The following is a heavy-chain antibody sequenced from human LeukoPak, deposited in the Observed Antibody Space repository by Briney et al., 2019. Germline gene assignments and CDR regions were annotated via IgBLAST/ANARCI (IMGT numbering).Heavy chain of an antibody. CDR2: INPHSGGT. CDR3: ARGRLVRGVIDWFDP. Sequence: ASVKVSCKASGYTFTGYYMHWVRQAPGQGLEWMGRINPHSGGTNYAQKFQGRVTMTRDTSISTAYMELSRLRSDDTAVYYCARGRLVRGVIDWFDPWGQGTLVTVSS. J-gene: IGHJ5*02. V-gene: IGHV1-2*06. CDR1: GYTFTGYY. D-gene: IGHD3-10*01.